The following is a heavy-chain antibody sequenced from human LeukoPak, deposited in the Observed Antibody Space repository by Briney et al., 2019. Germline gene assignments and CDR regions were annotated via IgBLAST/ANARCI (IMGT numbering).Heavy chain of an antibody. J-gene: IGHJ4*02. D-gene: IGHD1-7*01. Sequence: ASETLSLTCTVSGGSVSSADSHWGWIRQYPGKGLEWIGYISHTGDTSYSPSLKSRVMISRDSSTNQFSLTPTSVTAADTAIYYCVRAVTGTSLYDYWGQGTLVTVSS. CDR2: ISHTGDT. CDR1: GGSVSSADSH. V-gene: IGHV4-31*03. CDR3: VRAVTGTSLYDY.